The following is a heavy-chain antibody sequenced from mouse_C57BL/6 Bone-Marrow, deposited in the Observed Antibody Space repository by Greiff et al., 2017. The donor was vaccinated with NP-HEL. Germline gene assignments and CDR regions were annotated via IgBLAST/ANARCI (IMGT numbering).Heavy chain of an antibody. CDR3: ARGYYDRGYY. V-gene: IGHV1-64*01. Sequence: VQLQQPGAELVKPGASVKLSCKASGYTFTSYWMHWVKQRPGQGLEWIGMIHPNSGSTNYNEKIKSKATLTVDKSSSTAYMQLSSLTSEDSAVYYCARGYYDRGYYWGQGTTLTVSS. D-gene: IGHD2-4*01. J-gene: IGHJ2*01. CDR2: IHPNSGST. CDR1: GYTFTSYW.